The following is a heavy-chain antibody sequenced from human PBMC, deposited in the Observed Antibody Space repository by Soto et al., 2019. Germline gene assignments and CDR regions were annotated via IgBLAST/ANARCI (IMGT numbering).Heavy chain of an antibody. CDR2: ISGSGGST. J-gene: IGHJ4*02. CDR1: GFTFSSYA. D-gene: IGHD3-22*01. V-gene: IGHV3-23*01. Sequence: PGGSLRLSCAASGFTFSSYAMSWVRQAPGKGLEWVSAISGSGGSTYYADSVKGRFTISRDNSKNTLYLQMNSLRAEDTAVYYCTTDLLYDSSGYPLDYWGQGTLVTVSS. CDR3: TTDLLYDSSGYPLDY.